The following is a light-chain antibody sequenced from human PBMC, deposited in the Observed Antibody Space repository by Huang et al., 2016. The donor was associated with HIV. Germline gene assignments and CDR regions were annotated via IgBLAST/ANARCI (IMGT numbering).Light chain of an antibody. CDR3: QQTFVAPPEDT. CDR2: GAS. CDR1: DNIDTY. Sequence: DIEMTQSPSSLSASVGDTVTISCRAGDNIDTYLHWYQQKPGEAPKLLITGASTLQAGVPVRCRGSGSGTYFTLTINSLQPEDFATYFCQQTFVAPPEDTFGQGTRLEIK. J-gene: IGKJ2*01. V-gene: IGKV1-39*01.